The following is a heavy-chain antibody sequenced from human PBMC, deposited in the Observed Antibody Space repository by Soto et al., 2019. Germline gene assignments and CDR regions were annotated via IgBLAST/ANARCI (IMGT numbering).Heavy chain of an antibody. J-gene: IGHJ3*02. Sequence: VQLVESGGGVVQPGRSLRLSCAASGFTFSNYAMNWVRQAPGKGLAWVSAISDSSGRTYYADSVKGRFTVSRDNSKNTLYLQMNSLRAEDTAVYYCAKAQYCSGGSCYGWGDAFDIWGQGTMVTVSS. CDR3: AKAQYCSGGSCYGWGDAFDI. CDR2: ISDSSGRT. D-gene: IGHD2-15*01. CDR1: GFTFSNYA. V-gene: IGHV3-23*04.